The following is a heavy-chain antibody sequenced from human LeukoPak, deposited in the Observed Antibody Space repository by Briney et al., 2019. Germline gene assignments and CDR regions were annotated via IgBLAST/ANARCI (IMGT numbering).Heavy chain of an antibody. Sequence: SETLSLTCAVYGGSFSGYYWSWIRQPPGKGLEWIGEINHSGSTNYNPSLKSRVTISVDTSKNQFSLQLNSVTPEDTAVYFCVRLVGGDIGYWGQGTLVTVSS. V-gene: IGHV4-34*01. CDR3: VRLVGGDIGY. CDR2: INHSGST. D-gene: IGHD5-12*01. J-gene: IGHJ4*02. CDR1: GGSFSGYY.